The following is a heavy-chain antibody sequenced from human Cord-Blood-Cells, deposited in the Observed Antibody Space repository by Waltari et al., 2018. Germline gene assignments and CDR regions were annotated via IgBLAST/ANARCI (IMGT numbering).Heavy chain of an antibody. CDR1: GFTFSSYS. Sequence: EVQLVESGGGLVKPGGSLRLSCAASGFTFSSYSMNWVRQAPGKGLEWVSSISSSSSYIYYADSVKCRFTISRDNAKNSLYLQMNSLRAEDTAVYYCAREGYSSGWYVYWGQGTLVTVSS. D-gene: IGHD6-19*01. CDR2: ISSSSSYI. V-gene: IGHV3-21*01. J-gene: IGHJ4*02. CDR3: AREGYSSGWYVY.